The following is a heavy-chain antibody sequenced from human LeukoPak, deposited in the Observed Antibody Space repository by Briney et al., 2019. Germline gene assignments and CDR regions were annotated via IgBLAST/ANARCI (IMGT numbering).Heavy chain of an antibody. V-gene: IGHV3-33*01. CDR2: IWYDGSNK. D-gene: IGHD3-10*01. J-gene: IGHJ4*02. CDR3: ARDYYGSGSTLDY. CDR1: GFTFSDYG. Sequence: GGSLRLSCAASGFTFSDYGMHWVRQAPGEGLEWVAVIWYDGSNKYYADSVKGRFTISRDNSKNTLYLQMNSLRAEDTAVYYCARDYYGSGSTLDYWGQETLVTVSS.